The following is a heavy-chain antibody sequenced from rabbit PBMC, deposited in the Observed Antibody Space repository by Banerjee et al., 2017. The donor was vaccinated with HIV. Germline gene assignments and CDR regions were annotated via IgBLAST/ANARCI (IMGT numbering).Heavy chain of an antibody. CDR2: INTSSGNT. J-gene: IGHJ4*01. CDR3: ARSNYNSGSNL. Sequence: QEQLEESGGDLVKPEGSLTLTCTASGFSFSNKYVMCWVRQAPGKGLEWIACINTSSGNTVYATWAKGRFTISRTSSTTVALQMTSLTAADTATYFCARSNYNSGSNLWGPGTLVTVS. V-gene: IGHV1S45*01. D-gene: IGHD4-1*01. CDR1: GFSFSNKYV.